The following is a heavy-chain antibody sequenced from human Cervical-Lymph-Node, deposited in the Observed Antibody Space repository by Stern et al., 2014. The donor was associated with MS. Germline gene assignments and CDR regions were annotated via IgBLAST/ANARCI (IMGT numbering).Heavy chain of an antibody. J-gene: IGHJ5*02. CDR1: GYSFTSYW. D-gene: IGHD2-2*01. V-gene: IGHV5-51*01. CDR2: INPGDSDT. CDR3: ARRHCSSRRCGWFDP. Sequence: MQLVQYGAEVKKPGESLKISCKGSGYSFTSYWIGWVRQMPGKGLEWMGIINPGDSDTRYSPSFQGQVTISADKSISTAYLQWSSLKASDTAMYYCARRHCSSRRCGWFDPWGQGTLVTVSS.